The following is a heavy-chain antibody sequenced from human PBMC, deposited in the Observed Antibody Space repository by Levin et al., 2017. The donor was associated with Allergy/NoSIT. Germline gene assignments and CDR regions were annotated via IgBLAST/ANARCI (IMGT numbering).Heavy chain of an antibody. J-gene: IGHJ4*02. CDR3: AKMDCSSINCYPDY. CDR1: GFTFDDYA. V-gene: IGHV3-9*01. Sequence: QAGGSLRLSCAASGFTFDDYALHWVRQAPGKGLEWVSGISWNGGSISYADSVKGRFTIFRDNANNSLSLQMNSLRVEDTALYYCAKMDCSSINCYPDYWGQGILVTVSS. D-gene: IGHD2-2*01. CDR2: ISWNGGSI.